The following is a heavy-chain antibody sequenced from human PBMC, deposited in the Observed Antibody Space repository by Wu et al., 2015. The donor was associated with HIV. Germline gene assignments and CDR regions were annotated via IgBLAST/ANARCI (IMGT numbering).Heavy chain of an antibody. CDR2: IIPIFGTA. J-gene: IGHJ4*02. CDR1: GYTFSDYY. D-gene: IGHD3-10*01. CDR3: ARLITMVRGVTNALDY. V-gene: IGHV1-69*01. Sequence: VQLVQSGTDVRKPGASVKVSCKASGYTFSDYYIHWVRQAPGRGLEWMGGIIPIFGTANYAQKFQGRVTITADESTSTAYMELSSLRSEDTAVYYCARLITMVRGVTNALDYWGQGTLVTVSS.